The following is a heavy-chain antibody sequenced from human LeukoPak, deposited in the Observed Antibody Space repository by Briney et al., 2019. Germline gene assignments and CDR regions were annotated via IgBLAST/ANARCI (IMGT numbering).Heavy chain of an antibody. D-gene: IGHD5-12*01. V-gene: IGHV3-66*01. J-gene: IGHJ3*01. CDR2: IYTGGTT. CDR1: GFTVSSNY. CDR3: ARAVDIVATTPFDL. Sequence: GGSLRLSCAASGFTVSSNYMSWVRQAPGKGLEWVSVIYTGGTTYYADSVKGRFTISRDNSKNTVSLDMNSLRAEDTAVYYCARAVDIVATTPFDLWGQGTMVTVSS.